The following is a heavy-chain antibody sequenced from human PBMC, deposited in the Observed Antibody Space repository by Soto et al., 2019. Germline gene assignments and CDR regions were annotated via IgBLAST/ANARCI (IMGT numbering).Heavy chain of an antibody. D-gene: IGHD2-21*02. CDR2: ISSSGSTI. Sequence: GGSVRLSXAASGFTFSDYYMSWIRQAPGKGLEWVSYISSSGSTIYYADSVKGRFTISRDNAKNSLYLQMNSLRAEDTAVYYCAREGHCGGDCSNFDYWGQGTLVTVSS. CDR3: AREGHCGGDCSNFDY. CDR1: GFTFSDYY. J-gene: IGHJ4*02. V-gene: IGHV3-11*01.